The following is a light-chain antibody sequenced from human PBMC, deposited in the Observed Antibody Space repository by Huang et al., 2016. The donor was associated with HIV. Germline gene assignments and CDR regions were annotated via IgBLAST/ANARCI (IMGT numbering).Light chain of an antibody. J-gene: IGKJ1*01. CDR2: AAS. CDR1: QGISSY. V-gene: IGKV1-9*01. Sequence: IQLTQSPSSLSAFVGDRVTITCRAIQGISSYLAWYQQKPGKAPKLLIYAASTLQSGVPSRVSGSGSGTDFTLTISSLQPEDFATYHCQQLNSYPPTFGQGTKVEIK. CDR3: QQLNSYPPT.